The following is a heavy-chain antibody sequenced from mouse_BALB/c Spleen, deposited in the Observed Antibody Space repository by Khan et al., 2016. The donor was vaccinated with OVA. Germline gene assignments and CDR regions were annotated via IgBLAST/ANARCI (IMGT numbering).Heavy chain of an antibody. CDR1: GYTFSDYY. CDR2: ISPGSGDT. Sequence: QVQLQQPGAELARPGASVKLSCKASGYTFSDYYINWVKQRTGPGLEWIGEISPGSGDTYYNEKFKGKATLTADKSSSTAYMQLSSLTSEASAVYFWARRNYFGYTFAYWGQGTLVTVSA. CDR3: ARRNYFGYTFAY. D-gene: IGHD1-2*01. V-gene: IGHV1-77*01. J-gene: IGHJ3*01.